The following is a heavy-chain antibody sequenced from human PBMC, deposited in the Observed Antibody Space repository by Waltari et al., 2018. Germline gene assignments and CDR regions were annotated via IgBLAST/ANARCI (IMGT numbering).Heavy chain of an antibody. D-gene: IGHD7-27*01. CDR2: TYTSGST. Sequence: QVQLQESGPGLVKPSEPLSLTCTGSGGPIRSYSWSWIRQPAGKGLGWIGRTYTSGSTNYNPALQSRVTMSVDTSKNQFSLKLISVTAADTAVYYCARDWPLGYWGQGTLVTVSS. J-gene: IGHJ4*02. V-gene: IGHV4-4*07. CDR1: GGPIRSYS. CDR3: ARDWPLGY.